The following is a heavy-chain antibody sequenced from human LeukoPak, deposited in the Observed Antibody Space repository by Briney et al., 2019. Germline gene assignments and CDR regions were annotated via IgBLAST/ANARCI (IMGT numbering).Heavy chain of an antibody. CDR1: GYTFTSYG. CDR3: ARDQRGDIVVVPAAIPLFDY. Sequence: ASVKVSCKASGYTFTSYGITWVRRAHGQGLEWLGWIRVYNGNTNYAKNFQDRVTMTTDTSTSTAYMELRSLRSDDTAVYYCARDQRGDIVVVPAAIPLFDYWGQGTLVTVSS. D-gene: IGHD2-2*01. V-gene: IGHV1-18*01. CDR2: IRVYNGNT. J-gene: IGHJ4*02.